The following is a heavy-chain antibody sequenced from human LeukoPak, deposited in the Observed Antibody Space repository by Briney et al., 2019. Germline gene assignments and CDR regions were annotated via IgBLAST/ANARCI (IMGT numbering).Heavy chain of an antibody. CDR1: GGSISSSSYY. CDR3: ARLILRYSSGEVDY. CDR2: IYYSGST. J-gene: IGHJ4*02. V-gene: IGHV4-39*01. Sequence: KSSETLSLTCTVSGGSISSSSYYWGWIRQPPGKGLEWIGSIYYSGSTYYNPSLKSRVTISVDTSKNQFSLRLSSVTAADTAVYYCARLILRYSSGEVDYWGQGTLVTVSS. D-gene: IGHD6-19*01.